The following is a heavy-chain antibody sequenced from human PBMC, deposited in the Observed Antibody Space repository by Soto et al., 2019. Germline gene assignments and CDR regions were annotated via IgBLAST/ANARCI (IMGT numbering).Heavy chain of an antibody. Sequence: ASVKVSCKASGYTFTNYGITWVRQAPGQGLEWMGWISGYNGNTNYAQKFQGRLTMTRDASTATAYMELRSLTSDDTAMYYCARGDFGGCFDPWGQGTLVTVSS. J-gene: IGHJ5*02. CDR3: ARGDFGGCFDP. V-gene: IGHV1-18*01. CDR2: ISGYNGNT. D-gene: IGHD2-15*01. CDR1: GYTFTNYG.